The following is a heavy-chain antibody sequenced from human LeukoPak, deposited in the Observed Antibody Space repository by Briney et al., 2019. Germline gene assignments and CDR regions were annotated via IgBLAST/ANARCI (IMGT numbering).Heavy chain of an antibody. D-gene: IGHD4-17*01. V-gene: IGHV3-48*03. CDR1: GFTFSSYE. CDR3: ARAPPGVTTGTAFDS. J-gene: IGHJ3*02. Sequence: GGSLRLSCAASGFTFSSYEMNWVRQAPGKGLEWVSYISSSGSTIYYADSVKGRFTISRDNAKKLLYLQMNSLRAEDTAVYYCARAPPGVTTGTAFDSWGQGTMVTVSS. CDR2: ISSSGSTI.